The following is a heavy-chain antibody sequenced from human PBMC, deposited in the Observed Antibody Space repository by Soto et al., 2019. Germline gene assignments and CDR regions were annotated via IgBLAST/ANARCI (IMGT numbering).Heavy chain of an antibody. Sequence: GGSLRLSCAASGFTFSNAWMSWVRQAPGKGLEWVGRIKSKTDGGTTDYAAPVKGRFTISRDDSKNTLYLQMNSLKTEDTAVYYCTTDFQRYFAYGMDVWGQGTTVTAP. D-gene: IGHD3-9*01. CDR3: TTDFQRYFAYGMDV. J-gene: IGHJ6*02. CDR2: IKSKTDGGTT. CDR1: GFTFSNAW. V-gene: IGHV3-15*01.